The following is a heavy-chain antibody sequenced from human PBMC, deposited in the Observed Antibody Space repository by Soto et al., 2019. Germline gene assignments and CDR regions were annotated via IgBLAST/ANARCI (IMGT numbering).Heavy chain of an antibody. J-gene: IGHJ4*02. CDR2: ISGSGGST. CDR1: GFTFSSYA. CDR3: ARTYYYDSSGYWPFDY. Sequence: GGSLRLSCAASGFTFSSYAMSWVRQAPGKGLEWVSAISGSGGSTYYAGSVKGRFTISRDNSKNTLYLQMNSLRAEDTAVYYCARTYYYDSSGYWPFDYWGQGTLVTVSS. V-gene: IGHV3-23*01. D-gene: IGHD3-22*01.